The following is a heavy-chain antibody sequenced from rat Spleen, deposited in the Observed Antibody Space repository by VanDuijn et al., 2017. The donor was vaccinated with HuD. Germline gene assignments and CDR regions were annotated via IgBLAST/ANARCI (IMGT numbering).Heavy chain of an antibody. CDR1: GFTFNNYW. Sequence: EVQLVESGGGLVQPGRSLKLSCVASGFTFNNYWMTWIRQAPGKGLEWIASITNTGGSTYYPDSVKGRFTISRDDANSILYLQMNSLRSEDTGTYYCTRENWKPDYWGQGVMVTVSS. J-gene: IGHJ2*01. CDR3: TRENWKPDY. CDR2: ITNTGGST. D-gene: IGHD4-2*01. V-gene: IGHV5-31*01.